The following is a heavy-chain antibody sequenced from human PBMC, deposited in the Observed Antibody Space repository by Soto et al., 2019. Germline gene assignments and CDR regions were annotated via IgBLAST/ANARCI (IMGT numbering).Heavy chain of an antibody. D-gene: IGHD1-26*01. CDR2: IYYSGTT. CDR1: GYSISSSNW. J-gene: IGHJ4*02. Sequence: QVQLQESGPGLVKPSDTLSLTCAVSGYSISSSNWWGWIRQPPGKGLEWIGYIYYSGTTYYNPSLQSHVTLSVDTSKNQFSLKLTSVTAVDTAVYYCARREIQGPIDYWGQGTLVNVSS. CDR3: ARREIQGPIDY. V-gene: IGHV4-28*01.